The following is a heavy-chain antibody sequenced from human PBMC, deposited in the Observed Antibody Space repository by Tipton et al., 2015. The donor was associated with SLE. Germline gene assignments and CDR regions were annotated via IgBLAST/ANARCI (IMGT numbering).Heavy chain of an antibody. V-gene: IGHV4-59*08. D-gene: IGHD2-8*01. CDR3: AGLMVYAIAPSGWFDP. Sequence: LRLSCAASGFTLSHFHMSGVRQAPGKGLEWIGYIYYSGSTNYNPSLKSRVTISVDTSKNQFSLKLSSVTAADTAVYYCAGLMVYAIAPSGWFDPWGQGTLVTVSS. J-gene: IGHJ5*02. CDR1: GFTLSHFH. CDR2: IYYSGST.